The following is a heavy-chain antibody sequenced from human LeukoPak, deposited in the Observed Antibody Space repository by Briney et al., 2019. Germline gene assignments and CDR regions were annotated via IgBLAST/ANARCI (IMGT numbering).Heavy chain of an antibody. CDR3: AREKLDYYDFWSGYYL. CDR2: ISSSSSTI. J-gene: IGHJ4*02. V-gene: IGHV3-48*01. D-gene: IGHD3-3*01. CDR1: GFTFSSYS. Sequence: AGGSLRLSCAASGFTFSSYSMNWVRQAPGKGLEWVSYISSSSSTIYYADSVKGRFTISRDNAKNSLYLQMNSLRAEDTAVYYCAREKLDYYDFWSGYYLWGQGTLVTVSS.